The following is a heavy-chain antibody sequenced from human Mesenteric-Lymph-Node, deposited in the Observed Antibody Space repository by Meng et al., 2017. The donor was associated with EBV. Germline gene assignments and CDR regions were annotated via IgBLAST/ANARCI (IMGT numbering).Heavy chain of an antibody. CDR3: ARRPWSLYYYFDY. J-gene: IGHJ4*02. CDR1: GGSISSSSYY. CDR2: FYYSENT. V-gene: IGHV4-39*07. Sequence: LQLRGSGPGLVKPAETLSLPCTVSGGSISSSSYYWGWIRQPPGKGLEWIGDFYYSENTYYNPSLKSRVTISVDTSKNQFSLKLSSVTAADTAVYYCARRPWSLYYYFDYWGPGTLVTVSS. D-gene: IGHD1-26*01.